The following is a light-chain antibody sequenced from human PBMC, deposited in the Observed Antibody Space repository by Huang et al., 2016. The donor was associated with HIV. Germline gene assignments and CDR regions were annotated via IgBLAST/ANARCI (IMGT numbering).Light chain of an antibody. J-gene: IGKJ2*01. CDR1: QSISSSY. Sequence: EIVLTQSPGTLSLSPGERATLSCRASQSISSSYLAWYLQKPGQAPRLLIYGASNRAAGVPDRFSGSGSGTDFTLTISRLEPEDFAIYYCQHYGNSLYTFGQGTKLEIK. V-gene: IGKV3-20*01. CDR2: GAS. CDR3: QHYGNSLYT.